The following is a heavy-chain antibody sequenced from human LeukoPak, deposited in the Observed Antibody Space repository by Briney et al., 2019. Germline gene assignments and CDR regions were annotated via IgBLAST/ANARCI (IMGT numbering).Heavy chain of an antibody. J-gene: IGHJ6*02. CDR3: ARAIGYCSSTSCYYYYYHYGMDV. Sequence: RGSLRLSCAASGFTFSSYSMNWVRQAPGKGLEWVSSIGSSSSYIYYADSVKGRFTISRDNAKNSLYLQMNSLRAEDTAVYYCARAIGYCSSTSCYYYYYHYGMDVWGQGTTVTVYS. D-gene: IGHD2-2*01. CDR2: IGSSSSYI. V-gene: IGHV3-21*01. CDR1: GFTFSSYS.